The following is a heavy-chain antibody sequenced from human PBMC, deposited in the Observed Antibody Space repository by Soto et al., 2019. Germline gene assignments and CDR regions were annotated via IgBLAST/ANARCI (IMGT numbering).Heavy chain of an antibody. CDR2: IYYSGST. V-gene: IGHV4-39*07. CDR1: GGSISSSSYY. D-gene: IGHD3-10*01. Sequence: SETLSLTCTVSGGSISSSSYYWGWIRQPPGKGLEWIGSIYYSGSTYYNPSLKSRVTISVDTSKNHFSLKLSSVTAADTAVYYCAREPHRWLKIGGMDVWGQGTTVTVSS. J-gene: IGHJ6*02. CDR3: AREPHRWLKIGGMDV.